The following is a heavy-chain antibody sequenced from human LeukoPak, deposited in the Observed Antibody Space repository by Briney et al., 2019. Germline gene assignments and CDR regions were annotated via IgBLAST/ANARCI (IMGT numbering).Heavy chain of an antibody. J-gene: IGHJ4*02. V-gene: IGHV3-73*01. CDR3: TRQTSDSSGYSFDY. D-gene: IGHD3-22*01. CDR1: GFTFSGSA. CDR2: IGSKANSYAT. Sequence: GGSLKLSCAASGFTFSGSAMHWVRQVSGKGLEWVGRIGSKANSYATAYAASVKGRFTISRDDSKNTAYLQMNSLKTEDTAVYYCTRQTSDSSGYSFDYWGQGTLVTVSS.